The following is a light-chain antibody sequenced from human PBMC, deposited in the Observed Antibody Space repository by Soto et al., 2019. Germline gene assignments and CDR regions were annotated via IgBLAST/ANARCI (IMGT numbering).Light chain of an antibody. CDR2: GAS. Sequence: DIQMTQSPSSLSASVGDRVTITCRASLTIGDSLSWFQQKAGKPPTLLIYGASALQSGVPARFSGSRSGTDFTLTISNMQREDFATYYCLQTYNLPRTFGQGTKVKFK. V-gene: IGKV1-39*01. J-gene: IGKJ1*01. CDR3: LQTYNLPRT. CDR1: LTIGDS.